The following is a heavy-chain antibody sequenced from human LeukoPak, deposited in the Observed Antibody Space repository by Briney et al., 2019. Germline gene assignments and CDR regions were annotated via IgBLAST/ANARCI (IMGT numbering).Heavy chain of an antibody. CDR3: ARGLDYYGSGSYYTWFDP. D-gene: IGHD3-10*01. J-gene: IGHJ5*02. CDR1: VYTFTSYD. V-gene: IGHV1-8*01. Sequence: ASVKVSCKASVYTFTSYDINWVRQATGQGLAWMGWMNPNSGNTDYPQKFQGRVTMTRNTSIRAAYMELSSLGSEDTAVYYCARGLDYYGSGSYYTWFDPWGQGTLVTVSS. CDR2: MNPNSGNT.